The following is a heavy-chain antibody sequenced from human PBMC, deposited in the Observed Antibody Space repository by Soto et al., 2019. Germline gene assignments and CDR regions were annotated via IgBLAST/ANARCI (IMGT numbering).Heavy chain of an antibody. D-gene: IGHD4-4*01. J-gene: IGHJ4*02. Sequence: QVQLVESGGDVVQPGRSLRLSCAASHFSFSSSPMNWVLQAPGKGLEWVATISYDASSKYYAESVEGRFTVSRDNSKNTLFLQVNSLRVEDTAVYYCAREGDYSNYFDYWGQGTLVTVSS. CDR1: HFSFSSSP. CDR3: AREGDYSNYFDY. CDR2: ISYDASSK. V-gene: IGHV3-30*04.